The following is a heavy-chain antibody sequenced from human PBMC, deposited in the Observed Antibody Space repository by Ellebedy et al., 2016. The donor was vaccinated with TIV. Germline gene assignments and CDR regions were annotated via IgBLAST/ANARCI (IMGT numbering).Heavy chain of an antibody. CDR3: ARLGVGGPFDF. J-gene: IGHJ4*02. CDR1: GFTFSNYA. CDR2: IRGSGATT. Sequence: PGGSLRLSCAASGFTFSNYAMSWVRQAPGKGLEWVSGIRGSGATTYYADSVKGRFTISRDNAKNSLYLQMNSLRAEDTAVYYCARLGVGGPFDFWGQGTLVTVSS. V-gene: IGHV3-23*01. D-gene: IGHD3-16*01.